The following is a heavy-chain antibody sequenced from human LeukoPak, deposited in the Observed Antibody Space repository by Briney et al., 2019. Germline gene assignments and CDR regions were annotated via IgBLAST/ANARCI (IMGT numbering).Heavy chain of an antibody. V-gene: IGHV1-2*02. D-gene: IGHD3-9*01. CDR1: GYTFTGYY. Sequence: GASVKVSCKASGYTFTGYYMNWVRQAPGQGLDWMGWINSDSGFTKYAQKFQGRVTMTRDTSITTVYMDLTRLTSDDTAVYYCARNFDMKGFDPWGQGTLVTVSS. CDR3: ARNFDMKGFDP. CDR2: INSDSGFT. J-gene: IGHJ5*02.